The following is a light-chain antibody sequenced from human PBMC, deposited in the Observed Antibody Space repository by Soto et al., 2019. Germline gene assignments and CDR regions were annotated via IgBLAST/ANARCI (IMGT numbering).Light chain of an antibody. CDR3: QQLYSFPLT. CDR1: QDFSNF. J-gene: IGKJ4*01. V-gene: IGKV1-9*01. Sequence: DIQVTQSPSFLSASIGDRVTITCRASQDFSNFLAWYQQKPGRAPKLLMYDASTLQSGVPSRFSGSGSGTEFTLTISSLQPEDFATYYCQQLYSFPLTFGGGTKVDIK. CDR2: DAS.